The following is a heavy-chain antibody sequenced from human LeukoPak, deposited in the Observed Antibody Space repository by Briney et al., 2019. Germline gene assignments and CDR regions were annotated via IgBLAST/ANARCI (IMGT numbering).Heavy chain of an antibody. CDR1: GGSFSGYY. CDR2: INHSGST. CDR3: ASAHPDYYDSTGYFQH. D-gene: IGHD3-22*01. V-gene: IGHV4-34*01. Sequence: ETLSLTCAVYGGSFSGYYWSWIRQPPGKGLEWIGEINHSGSTNYNPSLKSRVTISVDTSKNQFSLKLSSVTAADTAVYYCASAHPDYYDSTGYFQHWGQGTLVTVSS. J-gene: IGHJ1*01.